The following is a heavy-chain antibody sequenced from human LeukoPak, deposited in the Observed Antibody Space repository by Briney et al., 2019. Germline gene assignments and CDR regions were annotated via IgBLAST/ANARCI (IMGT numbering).Heavy chain of an antibody. D-gene: IGHD3-10*01. CDR1: GFTFSDYY. CDR3: ARASYYGSGSYGSY. CDR2: ISSSGITI. J-gene: IGHJ4*02. Sequence: GGSLRLSCAASGFTFSDYYMTWIRQAPGKGLEWVSYISSSGITIYYADSVKGRFTISRDNAKNSLYLQMNSLRAEDTALYYCARASYYGSGSYGSYWGQGTLVTVSP. V-gene: IGHV3-11*01.